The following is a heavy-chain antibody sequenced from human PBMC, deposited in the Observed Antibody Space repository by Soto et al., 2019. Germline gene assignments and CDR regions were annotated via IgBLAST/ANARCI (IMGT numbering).Heavy chain of an antibody. J-gene: IGHJ6*02. CDR2: IKSKTDGGTT. CDR3: TTNLPTEFCSGWGRSYYNYGMDV. CDR1: GFTFSNAW. D-gene: IGHD3-3*01. Sequence: EVQLVESGGGLVKPGGSLRLSCAASGFTFSNAWMNWVRQAPGKGLEWVGRIKSKTDGGTTDYAAPVKGRFTISRGDSKNTLYLQMNSLKTEDTDVYYCTTNLPTEFCSGWGRSYYNYGMDVWGQGTTVTVSS. V-gene: IGHV3-15*07.